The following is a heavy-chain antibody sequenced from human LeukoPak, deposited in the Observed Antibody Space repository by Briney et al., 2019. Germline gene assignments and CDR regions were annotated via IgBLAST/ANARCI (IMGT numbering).Heavy chain of an antibody. J-gene: IGHJ6*02. CDR2: IYSGGST. V-gene: IGHV3-66*02. CDR1: GLTVSSNY. D-gene: IGHD4-17*01. Sequence: GGSLRLSCAASGLTVSSNYMGWVRQAPGKGLEWVSFIYSGGSTYYADSVKGRFTISRDNSKNTLYLQMNSLRAEDTAVYYCARGRGTVYGMDVWGQGTTVTVSS. CDR3: ARGRGTVYGMDV.